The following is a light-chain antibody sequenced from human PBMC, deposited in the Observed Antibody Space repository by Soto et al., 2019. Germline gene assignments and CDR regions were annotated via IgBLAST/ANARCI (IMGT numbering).Light chain of an antibody. CDR2: GAS. J-gene: IGKJ1*01. Sequence: EIVLTQSPGTLSLSPGERATLSCRASQSVSSSYLAWYQQKPGQAPRLLIYGASSRATGIPDRFSGSGSGTDFTLTISRLEPEDFEVYYCQQYGSSPAGTFGQGTKV. CDR3: QQYGSSPAGT. CDR1: QSVSSSY. V-gene: IGKV3-20*01.